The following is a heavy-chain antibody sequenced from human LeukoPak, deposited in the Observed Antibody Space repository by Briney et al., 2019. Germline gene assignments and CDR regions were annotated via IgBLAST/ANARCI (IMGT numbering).Heavy chain of an antibody. Sequence: GGSLRLSCAASGFSFSSYWMTWVRQALGEGLEWVANIKEDGSDKYYVDSVKGRFTISRDNAKNSLYLQMNSLRAEDTAVYYCTKYGDDDTPGLNWGQGTLVTVSS. J-gene: IGHJ4*02. CDR3: TKYGDDDTPGLN. CDR1: GFSFSSYW. V-gene: IGHV3-7*02. D-gene: IGHD4-17*01. CDR2: IKEDGSDK.